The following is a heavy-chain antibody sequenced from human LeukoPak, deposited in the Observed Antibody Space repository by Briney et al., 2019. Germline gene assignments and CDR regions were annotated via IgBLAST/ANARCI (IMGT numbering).Heavy chain of an antibody. CDR3: ARELKPAYYDFRSGYSNWFDP. Sequence: ASVKVSCKASGYTFTSYYMHWVRQAHGQGLEWMGIINPSGGSTSYAQKFQGRVTMTRDTSISTAYMELSRLRSDDTAVYYCARELKPAYYDFRSGYSNWFDPWGQGTLVTVSS. D-gene: IGHD3-3*01. CDR1: GYTFTSYY. V-gene: IGHV1-46*01. J-gene: IGHJ5*02. CDR2: INPSGGST.